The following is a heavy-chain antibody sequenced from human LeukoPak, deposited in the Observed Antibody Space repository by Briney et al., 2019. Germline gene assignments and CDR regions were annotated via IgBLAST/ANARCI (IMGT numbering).Heavy chain of an antibody. CDR3: ARGISSWYGLGMDV. CDR1: GGSISGSSYY. D-gene: IGHD6-13*01. Sequence: PSETLSLTCTVSGGSISGSSYYWGWIRQPPGKGLEWIGSIYYSGSTYYNPSLKSRVTISVDTSKNQFSLKLSSVTAADTAVYYCARGISSWYGLGMDVWGKGTTVTVSS. J-gene: IGHJ6*03. V-gene: IGHV4-39*07. CDR2: IYYSGST.